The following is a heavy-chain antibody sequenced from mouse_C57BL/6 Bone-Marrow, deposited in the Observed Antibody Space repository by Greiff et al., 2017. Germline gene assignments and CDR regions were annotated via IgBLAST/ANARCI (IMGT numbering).Heavy chain of an antibody. Sequence: EVKVEESGGGLVQPGGSLKLSCAASGFTFSDYYMYWVRQTPEKRLEWVAYISNGGGSTYYPDTVKGRFTISRDNAKNTLYLQMSRLKSEDTAMYYCARRVAYYFDYWGQGTTLTVSS. CDR1: GFTFSDYY. J-gene: IGHJ2*01. CDR2: ISNGGGST. CDR3: ARRVAYYFDY. D-gene: IGHD1-1*02. V-gene: IGHV5-12*01.